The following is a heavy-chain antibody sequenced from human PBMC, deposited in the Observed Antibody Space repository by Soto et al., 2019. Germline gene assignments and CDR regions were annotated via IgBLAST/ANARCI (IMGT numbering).Heavy chain of an antibody. V-gene: IGHV3-48*01. CDR2: ISGSSGTI. Sequence: GGSLRLSCAASGFTFSSYAMNWVRQAPGKGLEWISYISGSSGTIYYADSVKGRFTISRDNAKSSLYLQMTSLRAEDTAVYYYARENGYSVVASCYFVYVQHWSLSSGVTVS. CDR3: ARENGYSVVASCYFVYVQH. J-gene: IGHJ1*01. CDR1: GFTFSSYA. D-gene: IGHD2-15*01.